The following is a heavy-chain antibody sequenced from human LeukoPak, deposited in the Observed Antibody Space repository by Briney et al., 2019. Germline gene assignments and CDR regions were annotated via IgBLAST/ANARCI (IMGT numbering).Heavy chain of an antibody. CDR2: IYPSGST. Sequence: SETLSLTCTVSGYSISNGYYWGWIRQPPGTGLEWIGSIYPSGSTFYNPSLKSRVTISVDTSKNQFSLRLSSVTAADTAVYYCARRLYCSGGSCYSGGAWFDPWGQGTLVTVSS. CDR1: GYSISNGYY. V-gene: IGHV4-38-2*02. J-gene: IGHJ5*02. D-gene: IGHD2-15*01. CDR3: ARRLYCSGGSCYSGGAWFDP.